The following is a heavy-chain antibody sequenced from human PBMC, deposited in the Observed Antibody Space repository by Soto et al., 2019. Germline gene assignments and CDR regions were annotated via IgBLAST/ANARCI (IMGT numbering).Heavy chain of an antibody. J-gene: IGHJ4*02. CDR3: AHSYGGRDPAGY. CDR2: LYYSGST. CDR1: GGSISRSAYY. D-gene: IGHD4-17*01. Sequence: QVQLQESGPALVKPSQSLSLTCPVSGGSISRSAYYWSWFRQAPGQCLEWIGYLYYSGSTSYNPSLKSRVTLSVDTSKSQFALKLSSVTGADTAVYYCAHSYGGRDPAGYWGQGTLVTVSS. V-gene: IGHV4-30-4*01.